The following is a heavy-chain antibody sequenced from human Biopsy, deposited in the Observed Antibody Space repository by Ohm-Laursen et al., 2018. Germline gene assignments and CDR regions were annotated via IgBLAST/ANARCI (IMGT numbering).Heavy chain of an antibody. CDR3: AKDGGQWLGGAFDI. V-gene: IGHV3-30*18. CDR2: IAYDGSNK. CDR1: GFGMYA. J-gene: IGHJ3*02. Sequence: LSLNCAASGFGMYAMHWVRQPPGKGLEWLAVIAYDGSNKYYAESVKGRFTISRDRSRDTVHLQMNSLRYEDTALYYCAKDGGQWLGGAFDIWGHGTMVSVSS. D-gene: IGHD6-19*01.